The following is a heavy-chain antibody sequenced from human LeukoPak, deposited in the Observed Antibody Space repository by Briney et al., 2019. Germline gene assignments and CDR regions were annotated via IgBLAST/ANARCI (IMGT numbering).Heavy chain of an antibody. V-gene: IGHV4-34*01. J-gene: IGHJ4*02. CDR1: GGSFSGYY. CDR3: ARAGVLGWGY. D-gene: IGHD1-26*01. Sequence: SETLSLTCAVYGGSFSGYYWSWIRQPPGKGLEWIGEINHSGSTNYNPSLKSRVTISVDTSKNQFSLKLSSVTAADTAVYYCARAGVLGWGYWGQGTLVTVSS. CDR2: INHSGST.